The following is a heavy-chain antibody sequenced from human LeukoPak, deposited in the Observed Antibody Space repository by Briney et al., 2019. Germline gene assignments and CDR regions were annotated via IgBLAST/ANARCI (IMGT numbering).Heavy chain of an antibody. D-gene: IGHD6-19*01. CDR2: ISSSGSTI. Sequence: GGSLRLSCAASGFTFSSYEMNWVRQAPGKGLEWVSYISSSGSTIHYADSVKGRFTISRDNSKNTLYLQMNSLRGEDTAVYYCASRAPYSSGWYYFDYWGQGTLVTVSS. CDR1: GFTFSSYE. CDR3: ASRAPYSSGWYYFDY. J-gene: IGHJ4*02. V-gene: IGHV3-48*03.